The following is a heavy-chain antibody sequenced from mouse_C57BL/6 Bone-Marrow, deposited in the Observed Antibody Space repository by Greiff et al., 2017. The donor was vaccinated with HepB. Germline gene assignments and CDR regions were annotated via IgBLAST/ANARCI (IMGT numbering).Heavy chain of an antibody. Sequence: EVKLMESGGDLVKPGGSLKLSCAASGSTFSSYGMSWVRQTPDKRLEWVATISSGGSYTYYPDSVKGRFTISRDNAKNTLYLQMSSLKSEDTAMYYCARFTGNYAMDYWGQGTSVTVSS. CDR3: ARFTGNYAMDY. CDR2: ISSGGSYT. V-gene: IGHV5-6*01. CDR1: GSTFSSYG. D-gene: IGHD1-1*01. J-gene: IGHJ4*01.